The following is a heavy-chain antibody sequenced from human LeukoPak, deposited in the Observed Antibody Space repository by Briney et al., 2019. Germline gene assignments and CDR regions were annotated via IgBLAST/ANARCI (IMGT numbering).Heavy chain of an antibody. V-gene: IGHV4-30-4*08. Sequence: SQTLSLTCTVSGGSISSGDYYWSWIRRPPGKGLEWIGYIYYSGSTYYNPSLKSRVTISVDTSKNQFSLKLSSVTAADTAVYYCALRGYSYGYSPVIDYWGQGTLVTVSS. CDR1: GGSISSGDYY. D-gene: IGHD5-18*01. J-gene: IGHJ4*02. CDR2: IYYSGST. CDR3: ALRGYSYGYSPVIDY.